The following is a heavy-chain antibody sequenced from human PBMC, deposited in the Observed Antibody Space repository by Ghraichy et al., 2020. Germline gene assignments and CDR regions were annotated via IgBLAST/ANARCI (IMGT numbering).Heavy chain of an antibody. D-gene: IGHD1-26*01. J-gene: IGHJ3*01. CDR2: THHTGST. V-gene: IGHV4-38-2*02. CDR3: ARTFTGSFPNAFDL. Sequence: SQTLSLTCSVSGYSINSGYYWGWTRQSTEKGLEWIGTTHHTGSTYFNPSLRSRVTITVDTTKNQVSLKLNSVTAADTAVYYCARTFTGSFPNAFDLWGQGTMVTVSS. CDR1: GYSINSGYY.